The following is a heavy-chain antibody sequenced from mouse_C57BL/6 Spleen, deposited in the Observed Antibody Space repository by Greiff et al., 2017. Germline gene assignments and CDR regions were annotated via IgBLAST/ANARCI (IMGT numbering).Heavy chain of an antibody. CDR3: AKDYGSPYYYAMDY. CDR2: IDPNSGGT. Sequence: QVQLQQSGAELVKPGASVKLSCKASGYTFTSYWMHWVKQRPGRGLEWIGRIDPNSGGTKYNEKFKSKATLTVDKPSSTAYMQLRSLTSEDSAVYYCAKDYGSPYYYAMDYWGQGTSVTVSS. CDR1: GYTFTSYW. J-gene: IGHJ4*01. D-gene: IGHD1-1*01. V-gene: IGHV1-72*01.